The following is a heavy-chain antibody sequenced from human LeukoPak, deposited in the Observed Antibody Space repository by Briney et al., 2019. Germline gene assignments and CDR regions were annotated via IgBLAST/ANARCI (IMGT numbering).Heavy chain of an antibody. CDR2: INPNSGGT. V-gene: IGHV1-2*02. CDR3: GRVDSGTYTAFDY. Sequence: VASVKVSCKASGYTFTGYYIHWVRQAPGQGLEWMGGINPNSGGTNYAQKFQGRVTTTRDTSISTAYMELNGLKSDDTAVYYCGRVDSGTYTAFDYWGQGTLVTVSS. CDR1: GYTFTGYY. D-gene: IGHD1-26*01. J-gene: IGHJ4*02.